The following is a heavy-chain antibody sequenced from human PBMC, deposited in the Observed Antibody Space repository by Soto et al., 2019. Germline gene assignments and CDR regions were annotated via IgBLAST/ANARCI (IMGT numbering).Heavy chain of an antibody. CDR2: ISSSSSTI. V-gene: IGHV3-48*01. D-gene: IGHD6-19*01. J-gene: IGHJ6*03. CDR3: ARSSSGWYMYYYYYMDV. CDR1: GFTFSSYS. Sequence: PGGSLRLSCAASGFTFSSYSMNWVRQAPGKGLEWVSYISSSSSTIYYADSVKGRFTISRDNAKNSLYLQMNSLRAEDTAVYYCARSSSGWYMYYYYYMDVRGKGTTVTVSS.